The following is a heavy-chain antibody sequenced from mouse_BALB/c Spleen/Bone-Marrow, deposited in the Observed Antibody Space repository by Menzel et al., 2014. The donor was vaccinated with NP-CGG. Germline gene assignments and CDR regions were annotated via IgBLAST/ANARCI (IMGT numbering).Heavy chain of an antibody. CDR2: IDTSDSYT. CDR3: AFYYGNYGDY. CDR1: GYTFTDYW. Sequence: VQRVESGAELVMPGASVKMSCKASGYTFTDYWMHWVKQRPGQGLEWIGAIDTSDSYTSYNQKFKGKATLTVDESSSTVYMQLSSLTSEDSAVYYCAFYYGNYGDYWGQGTTLTVSS. D-gene: IGHD2-1*01. J-gene: IGHJ2*01. V-gene: IGHV1-69*01.